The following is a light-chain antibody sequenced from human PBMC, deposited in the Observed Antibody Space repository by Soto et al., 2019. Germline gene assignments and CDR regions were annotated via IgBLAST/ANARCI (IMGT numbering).Light chain of an antibody. J-gene: IGLJ2*01. V-gene: IGLV1-40*01. CDR1: SSNIGAGYD. CDR2: GIS. CDR3: QSYDSSLSVV. Sequence: QSVLTQPPSVSGAPGQRVTISCTGSSSNIGAGYDVHWYQQLPGTAPKLLIYGISNRPSGVPVRFSGSKSGTSASLAITGLQAEDEADYYCQSYDSSLSVVFGGGTKLTVL.